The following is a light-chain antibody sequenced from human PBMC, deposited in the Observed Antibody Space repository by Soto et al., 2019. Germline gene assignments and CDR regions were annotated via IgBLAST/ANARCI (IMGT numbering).Light chain of an antibody. J-gene: IGLJ1*01. V-gene: IGLV2-14*01. CDR2: DVS. CDR1: SSDVGGYNF. CDR3: TSYTRSNTLYV. Sequence: QSALTQPASVSGSPGQSITISCTGTSSDVGGYNFVSWYQQHPGKAPKLMIYDVSNRPSGVSNRFSGSKSTNTASLTISGLQADDEADYYCTSYTRSNTLYVFGTGTKVTVL.